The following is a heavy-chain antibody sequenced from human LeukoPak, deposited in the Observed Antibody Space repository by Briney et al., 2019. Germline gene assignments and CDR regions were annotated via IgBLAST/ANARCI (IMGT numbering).Heavy chain of an antibody. CDR3: AKDTGAYCGGDYLSYFDY. CDR2: ISGSGGST. CDR1: GFTFSSYA. J-gene: IGHJ4*02. V-gene: IGHV3-23*01. Sequence: GGSLRLSCAASGFTFSSYAMSWVRQAPGKGLEWVSAISGSGGSTYYADSVKGRFTISRDNSKNTLYLQMNSLRAEDTAVYYCAKDTGAYCGGDYLSYFDYWGQGTLVTVSS. D-gene: IGHD2-21*02.